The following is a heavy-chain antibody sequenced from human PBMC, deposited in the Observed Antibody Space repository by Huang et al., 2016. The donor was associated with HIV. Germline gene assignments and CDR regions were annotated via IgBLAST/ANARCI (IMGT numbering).Heavy chain of an antibody. V-gene: IGHV3-7*01. J-gene: IGHJ4*02. D-gene: IGHD2-15*01. CDR3: ARRMDLDY. Sequence: QLVESGGGLVQPGGSLGLSCAAAGFPFRRYWMSWVRQAPGKGLEWVANRNQDESEKYYLDSVKGRFTISRDNAKASLYLQLSNLRVEDTGIYYCARRMDLDYWGQGILLTVSS. CDR1: GFPFRRYW. CDR2: RNQDESEK.